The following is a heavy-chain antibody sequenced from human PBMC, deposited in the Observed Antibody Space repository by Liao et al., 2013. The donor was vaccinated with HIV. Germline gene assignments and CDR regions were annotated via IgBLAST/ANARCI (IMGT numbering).Heavy chain of an antibody. D-gene: IGHD3-10*01. J-gene: IGHJ4*02. CDR3: ARAKEFRNFAY. CDR1: SDSISGYY. V-gene: IGHV4-4*07. CDR2: ISGSGST. Sequence: QVQLQESGPGLVKPSETLSLTCTVSSDSISGYYWTWIRQPAGKGLDWIGRISGSGSTNYNPSLKSRVTISVDTSKNQFSLKLSSVTAADTAVYYCARAKEFRNFAYWGQGTLVTVSS.